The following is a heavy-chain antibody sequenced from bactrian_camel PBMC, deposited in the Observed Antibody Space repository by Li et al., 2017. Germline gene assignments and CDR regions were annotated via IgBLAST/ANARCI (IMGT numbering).Heavy chain of an antibody. CDR1: GYSDSRYC. J-gene: IGHJ6*01. V-gene: IGHV3S53*01. Sequence: HVQLVESGGGSVQAGGSLRLSCTGPGYSDSRYCMGWFRQAPGKEREGVATIQRDGTTTYADCVKGRFTISKDNAKNTLYLQMNSLKPEDTAMYYCAASETALPTLRSTVFRYWGQGTQVTVS. CDR3: AASETALPTLRSTVFRY. CDR2: IQRDGTT. D-gene: IGHD3*01.